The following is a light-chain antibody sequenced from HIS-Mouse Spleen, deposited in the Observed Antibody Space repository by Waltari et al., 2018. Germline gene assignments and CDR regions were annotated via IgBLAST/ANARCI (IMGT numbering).Light chain of an antibody. CDR2: EGS. CDR1: SSDVGSYNL. J-gene: IGLJ3*02. CDR3: CSYAGSSTFGV. V-gene: IGLV2-23*03. Sequence: QSALTQPASVSGSPGQSITISCPGTSSDVGSYNLVSWYQQHPGKAPKPMIYEGSKRPSGVSNRFSGSKSGNTASLTISGLQAEDEADYYCCSYAGSSTFGVFGGGTKLTVL.